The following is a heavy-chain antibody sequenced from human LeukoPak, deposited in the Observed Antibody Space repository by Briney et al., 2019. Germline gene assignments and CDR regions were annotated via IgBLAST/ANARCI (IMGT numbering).Heavy chain of an antibody. V-gene: IGHV3-15*01. CDR1: GFTFSNAW. J-gene: IGHJ4*02. CDR2: IKSKTDGGTT. Sequence: GGSLRLSCAAPGFTFSNAWMSWVRQAPGKGLEWVGRIKSKTDGGTTDYAAPVKGRFTISRDDSKNTLYLQMNSLKTEDTAVYYCTTAGMTYYYDSSGYYYADYWGQGTLVTVSS. CDR3: TTAGMTYYYDSSGYYYADY. D-gene: IGHD3-22*01.